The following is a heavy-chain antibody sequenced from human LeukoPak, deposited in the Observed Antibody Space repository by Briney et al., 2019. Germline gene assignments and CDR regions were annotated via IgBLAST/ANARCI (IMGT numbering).Heavy chain of an antibody. CDR3: TREARVGNWFDP. CDR2: INPDNGGT. CDR1: GYTFTDYY. Sequence: ASVKVSCRASGYTFTDYYIHWVRQAPGQGLEWMGWINPDNGGTNYAQKFQGRVTMTRDTSISTVYMDLSRLRSDDTAVFYCTREARVGNWFDPWDQGTQVTVSS. V-gene: IGHV1-2*02. J-gene: IGHJ5*02. D-gene: IGHD2-2*01.